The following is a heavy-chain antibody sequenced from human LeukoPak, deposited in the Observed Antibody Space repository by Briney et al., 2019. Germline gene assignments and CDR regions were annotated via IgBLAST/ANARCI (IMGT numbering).Heavy chain of an antibody. D-gene: IGHD6-19*01. Sequence: PGGSLRLSCAAPGFTFSSYGVHWVRQAPGKGLERVAVIWYDGSIKYYADSGKGRFTIARVNSKNPQYLQMHSLRAEDTAVYYCARVGDSSGWYGDAGYWGQGTLVTVSS. V-gene: IGHV3-33*01. CDR1: GFTFSSYG. J-gene: IGHJ4*02. CDR3: ARVGDSSGWYGDAGY. CDR2: IWYDGSIK.